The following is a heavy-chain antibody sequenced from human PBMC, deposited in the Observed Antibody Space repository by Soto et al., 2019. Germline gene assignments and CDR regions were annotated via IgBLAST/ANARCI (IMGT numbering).Heavy chain of an antibody. J-gene: IGHJ6*02. CDR3: ARDEYSSSPMVIVGYYYGMDV. CDR2: ISYDGSNK. CDR1: GSTFSSYA. Sequence: PGGSLRLSCAASGSTFSSYAMHWVRQAPGKGLERVAVISYDGSNKYYADSVKGRFTISRDNSKNTLYLQMNSLRAEDTAVYYYARDEYSSSPMVIVGYYYGMDVRGQGTTVTVSS. D-gene: IGHD6-6*01. V-gene: IGHV3-30-3*01.